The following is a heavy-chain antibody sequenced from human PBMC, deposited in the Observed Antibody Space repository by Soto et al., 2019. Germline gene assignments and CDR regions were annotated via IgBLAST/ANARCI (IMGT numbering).Heavy chain of an antibody. Sequence: GGSLRLSCAASGFTFSSYGMHWVRQAPGKGLEWVAVIWYDGSNKYYADSVKGRFTISRDNSKNTLYLQMNSLRAEDTAVYYCARDYGTSCYFALRVGCYYYMDVWGKGTTVTVSS. CDR1: GFTFSSYG. CDR3: ARDYGTSCYFALRVGCYYYMDV. J-gene: IGHJ6*03. D-gene: IGHD2-2*01. CDR2: IWYDGSNK. V-gene: IGHV3-33*01.